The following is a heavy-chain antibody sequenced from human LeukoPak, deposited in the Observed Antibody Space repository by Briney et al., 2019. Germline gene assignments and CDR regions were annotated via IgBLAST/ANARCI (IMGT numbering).Heavy chain of an antibody. CDR3: ARGGVNYWNPRY. D-gene: IGHD1-1*01. CDR2: LYTDDTT. V-gene: IGHV3-53*01. CDR1: GFTVSSNY. Sequence: GSLRLSCVTSGFTVSSNYMSWVRQAPGEGLEWVSLLYTDDTTYHADSVEGRFTISRDDSKNTIYLQMNSLRAEDTAVYYCARGGVNYWNPRYWGQGTLVTVSS. J-gene: IGHJ4*02.